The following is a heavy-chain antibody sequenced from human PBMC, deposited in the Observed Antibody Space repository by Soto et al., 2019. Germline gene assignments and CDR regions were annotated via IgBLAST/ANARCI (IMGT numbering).Heavy chain of an antibody. CDR3: ARAREPEYSSSIFFDY. CDR1: GLTVSRTQ. V-gene: IGHV3-53*01. Sequence: EVQLVEAGGGLIQPGGSLRLSCAVSGLTVSRTQMSWVRQAPGKGLQWVPVIYSGGSTYYANAVKGRFTISRDISENTVYLELDKLTVDDTAVYYCARAREPEYSSSIFFDYWGRGTLVTVSS. D-gene: IGHD6-6*01. CDR2: IYSGGST. J-gene: IGHJ4*02.